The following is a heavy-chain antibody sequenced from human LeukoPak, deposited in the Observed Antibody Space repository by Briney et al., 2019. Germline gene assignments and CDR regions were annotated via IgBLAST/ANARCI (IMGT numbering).Heavy chain of an antibody. D-gene: IGHD6-6*01. CDR1: EFPFNTYW. CDR3: GRLLPIAYSSSSRGGWLFDAFDI. V-gene: IGHV3-7*03. J-gene: IGHJ3*02. Sequence: PGGSLRLSCAASEFPFNTYWMNWVRQAPGKGLEWVASLNQDGSEKKYVDSVNGRFTISRDNAKNSLYLQMNSLRAEDTALYHRGRLLPIAYSSSSRGGWLFDAFDIWGQGTMVTVSS. CDR2: LNQDGSEK.